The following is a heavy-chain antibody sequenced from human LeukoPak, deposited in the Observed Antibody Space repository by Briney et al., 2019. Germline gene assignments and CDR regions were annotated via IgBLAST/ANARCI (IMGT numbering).Heavy chain of an antibody. V-gene: IGHV3-23*01. J-gene: IGHJ4*02. Sequence: PGRSLSLSCAASGFTFSSWAMTWVRQAPGGGTDWGSAITGRGDAANDADSVKGRFTIYRDNSKSSLYLQMNSLRVEDTAVYHCAKGPRPDLSVLHTLERWGQGVLVTVSS. CDR1: GFTFSSWA. CDR2: ITGRGDAA. CDR3: AKGPRPDLSVLHTLER. D-gene: IGHD3-16*02.